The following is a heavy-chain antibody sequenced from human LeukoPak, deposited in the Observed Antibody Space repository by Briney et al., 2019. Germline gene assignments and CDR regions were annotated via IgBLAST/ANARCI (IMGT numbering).Heavy chain of an antibody. CDR3: ARGREAYCCGCRCYSGRLNYYYYMDV. Sequence: SVKVSCKAAGGSSISYAISWLRQAPRHRREWMGGIIPIFGTANYAQKFQVRVRITTNESTSTAYMALSTLRYENTAVYYCARGREAYCCGCRCYSGRLNYYYYMDVWGKGNTVTVS. CDR1: GGSSISYA. D-gene: IGHD2-15*01. CDR2: IIPIFGTA. J-gene: IGHJ6*03. V-gene: IGHV1-69*05.